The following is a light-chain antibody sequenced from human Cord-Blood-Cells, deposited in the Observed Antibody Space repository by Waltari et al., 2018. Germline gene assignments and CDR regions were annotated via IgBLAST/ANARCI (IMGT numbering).Light chain of an antibody. CDR1: SSDVGGYNY. Sequence: QSALTQPPSVSVSPGQSVPISCPGSSSDVGGYNYSSWYQQHPGKAPKLMIHEVSKRPSGVPDRFAGSKSGNTASLTVSGLQAEDEADYYSSSYAGSNNAVFGTGTKVTVL. CDR3: SSYAGSNNAV. CDR2: EVS. V-gene: IGLV2-8*01. J-gene: IGLJ1*01.